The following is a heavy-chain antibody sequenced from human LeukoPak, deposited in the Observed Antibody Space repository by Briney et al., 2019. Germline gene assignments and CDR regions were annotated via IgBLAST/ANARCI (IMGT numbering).Heavy chain of an antibody. J-gene: IGHJ6*03. CDR1: GFTFSSYW. CDR3: ASVYYDYVWGSYRSGYMDV. D-gene: IGHD3-16*02. Sequence: GGSLRLSCAASGFTFSSYWMSWVRQAPGKGLEWVANIKQDGSEKYYVDSVKGRFTISRDNAKNSLYLQMNSLRAEDTAVYYCASVYYDYVWGSYRSGYMDVWGKGTTVTVSS. V-gene: IGHV3-7*01. CDR2: IKQDGSEK.